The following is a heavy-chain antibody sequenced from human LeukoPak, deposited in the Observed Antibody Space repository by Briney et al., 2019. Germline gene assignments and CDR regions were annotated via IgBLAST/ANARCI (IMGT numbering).Heavy chain of an antibody. CDR1: GGSISSGGYY. CDR3: ARDRFSGTTSYYDILTGYPARWYYYYMDV. Sequence: PSETLSLTCTVSGGSISSGGYYWSWIRQPPGKGLEWIGYIYHSGSTYYNPSLKSRVTISVDRSKNQFSLKLSSVTAADTAVYYCARDRFSGTTSYYDILTGYPARWYYYYMDVWGKGTTVTVSS. CDR2: IYHSGST. V-gene: IGHV4-30-2*01. D-gene: IGHD3-9*01. J-gene: IGHJ6*03.